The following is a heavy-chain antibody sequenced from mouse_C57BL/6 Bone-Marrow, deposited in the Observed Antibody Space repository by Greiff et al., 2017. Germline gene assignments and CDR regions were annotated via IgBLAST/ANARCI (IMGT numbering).Heavy chain of an antibody. D-gene: IGHD2-1*01. Sequence: EVMLVESGGGLVKPGGSLKLSCAASGFTFSSYAMSWVRQTPEKRLEWVATISAGGSYTYYPDNVKGRFTISRDNDKTNLYLQMSRLKAEDTAMYYSTRAYGNYVMDYWGQGTSVTVSS. J-gene: IGHJ4*01. CDR2: ISAGGSYT. V-gene: IGHV5-4*03. CDR1: GFTFSSYA. CDR3: TRAYGNYVMDY.